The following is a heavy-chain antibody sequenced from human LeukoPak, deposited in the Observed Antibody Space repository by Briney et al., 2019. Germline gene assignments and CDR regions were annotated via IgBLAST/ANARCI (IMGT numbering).Heavy chain of an antibody. J-gene: IGHJ5*02. CDR3: ARGRYNYQSSNWFDP. CDR2: ISAYNGNT. CDR1: GYTFTSYG. Sequence: ASVKVSCKASGYTFTSYGISWVRQAPGQGLEWMGWISAYNGNTNYAQKLQGRVTMTTDTSTSTAYIELRSLRSDDTAVYYCARGRYNYQSSNWFDPWGQGTLVTVSS. V-gene: IGHV1-18*01. D-gene: IGHD3-22*01.